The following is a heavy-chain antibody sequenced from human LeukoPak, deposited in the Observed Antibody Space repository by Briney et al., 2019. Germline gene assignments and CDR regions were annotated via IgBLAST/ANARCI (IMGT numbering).Heavy chain of an antibody. CDR1: GFTFSSYA. D-gene: IGHD3-10*01. J-gene: IGHJ5*02. CDR3: AKDAIAPFGDTNPKKLNNWFDP. Sequence: GGSLRLSCAASGFTFSSYAMSWVRQAPGKGLEWVSAISGSGGSTYYADSVKGRFTISRDNSKNTLYLQMNSLRAEDTAVYYCAKDAIAPFGDTNPKKLNNWFDPWGQGTLVTVSS. CDR2: ISGSGGST. V-gene: IGHV3-23*01.